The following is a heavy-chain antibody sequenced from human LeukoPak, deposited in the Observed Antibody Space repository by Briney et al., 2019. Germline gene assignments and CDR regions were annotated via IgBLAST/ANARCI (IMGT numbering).Heavy chain of an antibody. Sequence: SETLSLTCTVSGDSISNNIYYWGWIRQPPGQGLDWIGSVLYGGSTYYTPSLKSRVTISVDTSKNQFSLKLSSVTAADTAVYYCARRGTSAYEFDYWGQGTLVTVSS. CDR1: GDSISNNIYY. J-gene: IGHJ4*02. CDR3: ARRGTSAYEFDY. D-gene: IGHD3-16*01. V-gene: IGHV4-39*07. CDR2: VLYGGST.